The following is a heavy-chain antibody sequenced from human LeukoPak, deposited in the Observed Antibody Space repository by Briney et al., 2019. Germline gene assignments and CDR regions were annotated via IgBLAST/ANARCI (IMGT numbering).Heavy chain of an antibody. J-gene: IGHJ6*02. CDR1: GYTFTGYY. Sequence: ASVKVSCKAFGYTFTGYYMHWVRQAPGQGLEWMGRINPNNGGTNYAQKFQGRVTITADESTSTAYMELSSLRSEDTAVYYCAGEAAPPLVDVWGQGTTVTVSS. CDR2: INPNNGGT. V-gene: IGHV1-2*06. CDR3: AGEAAPPLVDV. D-gene: IGHD6-13*01.